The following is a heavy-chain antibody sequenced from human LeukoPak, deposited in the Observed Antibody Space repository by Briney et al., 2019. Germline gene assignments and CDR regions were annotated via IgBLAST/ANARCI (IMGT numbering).Heavy chain of an antibody. Sequence: PRRSLRLSCAASGFTFSNYGIHWVRQAPRKGLEWVAVICYDGSNKYYADSVKGRFTISRDNSKNTQYLQMNSLRAEDTAVYYCARDFGSGRYYNPIDYWGQGTLVTVSS. CDR3: ARDFGSGRYYNPIDY. CDR1: GFTFSNYG. J-gene: IGHJ4*02. V-gene: IGHV3-33*01. CDR2: ICYDGSNK. D-gene: IGHD3-10*01.